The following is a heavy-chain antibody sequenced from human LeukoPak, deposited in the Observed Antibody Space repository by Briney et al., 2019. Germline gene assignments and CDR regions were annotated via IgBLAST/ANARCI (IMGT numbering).Heavy chain of an antibody. D-gene: IGHD3-10*01. Sequence: ASVKVSCKASGGTFSSYAISWVRQAPGQGLEWMGGSIPIFGSANYAQEFQGRVTITADESTSTAYMEPSSLRSEVTAVYYCARAISMGPDECFPPGYWGQGTLVTVSS. CDR2: SIPIFGSA. V-gene: IGHV1-69*13. CDR1: GGTFSSYA. CDR3: ARAISMGPDECFPPGY. J-gene: IGHJ4*02.